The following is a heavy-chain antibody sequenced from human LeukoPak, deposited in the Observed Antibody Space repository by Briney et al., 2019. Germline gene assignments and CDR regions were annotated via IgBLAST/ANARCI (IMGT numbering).Heavy chain of an antibody. Sequence: GGSLRLSCAGSGFNFGIYSLDWVRQAPGKGLEWVAYVSAGSTGIFYEASVKGRFSISRDNAQKSLYLQMNSLRAEDTAIYYCVREKGGFGFVLWGRGTLVTVSS. V-gene: IGHV3-48*04. J-gene: IGHJ4*02. CDR1: GFNFGIYS. CDR2: VSAGSTGI. CDR3: VREKGGFGFVL. D-gene: IGHD3-16*01.